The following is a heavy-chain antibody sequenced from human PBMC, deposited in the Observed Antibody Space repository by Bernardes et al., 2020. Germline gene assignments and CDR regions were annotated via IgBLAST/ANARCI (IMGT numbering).Heavy chain of an antibody. CDR3: VRGGVRWQRLDPNNY. V-gene: IGHV3-21*01. D-gene: IGHD5-12*01. CDR2: ICYSGSYV. J-gene: IGHJ4*02. CDR1: GFTFSTYS. Sequence: GGSLRLSCTASGFTFSTYSMNWVRLAPGKGLEWVSSICYSGSYVWYADSVKGRFTVSRDNAKNSLDLQMNSLGMDDTGLDNCVRGGVRWQRLDPNNYWGQRTLVTVSP.